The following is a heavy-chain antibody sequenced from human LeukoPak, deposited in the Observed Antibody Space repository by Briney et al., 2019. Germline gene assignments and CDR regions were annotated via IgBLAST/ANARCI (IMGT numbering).Heavy chain of an antibody. CDR2: ISGSGGST. V-gene: IGHV3-23*01. CDR1: GFTFSSYG. CDR3: AKSYYPEKATYYYYGMDV. J-gene: IGHJ6*02. D-gene: IGHD1-14*01. Sequence: PGRSLRLSCAASGFTFSSYGMHWVRQAPGKGLEWVSAISGSGGSTYYADSVKGRFTISRDNSKNTLYLQMNSLRAEDTAVYYCAKSYYPEKATYYYYGMDVWGQGTTVTVSS.